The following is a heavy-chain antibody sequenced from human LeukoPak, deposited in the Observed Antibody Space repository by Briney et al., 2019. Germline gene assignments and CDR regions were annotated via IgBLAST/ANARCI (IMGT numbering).Heavy chain of an antibody. CDR1: GGSISSYY. D-gene: IGHD1-26*01. J-gene: IGHJ3*02. Sequence: PSQTLSLTCTVSGGSISSYYWSWIRQPPGKGLEWIGYSYSNGSTNYNPYLKSRVTISVDTPKNQFSLKLSSVTAADTAVYYCARHVSGSYNDAFDIWGRGTMVSVSS. CDR2: SYSNGST. CDR3: ARHVSGSYNDAFDI. V-gene: IGHV4-59*08.